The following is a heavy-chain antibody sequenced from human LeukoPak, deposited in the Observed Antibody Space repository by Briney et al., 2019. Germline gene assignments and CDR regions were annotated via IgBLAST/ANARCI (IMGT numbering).Heavy chain of an antibody. V-gene: IGHV3-30*04. CDR1: GFTFSSYA. CDR2: ISYDGSNK. D-gene: IGHD6-19*01. Sequence: PGRSLRLSCAASGFTFSSYAMHWVRQAPGKVLEWVAVISYDGSNKYYADSVKGRFTISRDNSKNTLYLQMNSLRSDDTAVYYCARDRGIAVAGGTSEYWGQGTLVTVSS. CDR3: ARDRGIAVAGGTSEY. J-gene: IGHJ4*02.